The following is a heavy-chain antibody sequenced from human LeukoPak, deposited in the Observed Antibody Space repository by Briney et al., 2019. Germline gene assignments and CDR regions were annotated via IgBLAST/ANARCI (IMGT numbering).Heavy chain of an antibody. V-gene: IGHV4-38-2*02. J-gene: IGHJ1*01. Sequence: PSETLSLTCTVSGYSISSGHYWGWIRPPPGKGLEWIGSIYHSGSSYDSPSLKSRVTISVDTSQNQLSLKLTSVTAADTAVYYCARASYDSSDYEFFQHWGQGTLVTVSS. CDR1: GYSISSGHY. CDR3: ARASYDSSDYEFFQH. CDR2: IYHSGSS. D-gene: IGHD3-22*01.